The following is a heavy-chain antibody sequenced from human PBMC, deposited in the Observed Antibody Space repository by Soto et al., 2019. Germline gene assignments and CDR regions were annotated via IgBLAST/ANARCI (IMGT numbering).Heavy chain of an antibody. CDR2: AAYSGGT. J-gene: IGHJ4*02. Sequence: SETLSLTCTVSGGSIANNNYFWGWVRQPPGKGLEWIGSAAYSGGTYRNPSLKSRVTVSVDTSKNQFSLKLTSVTAADTAVYYCAKVVVGATSHSDFDSWGQGTLVTVSS. D-gene: IGHD2-15*01. V-gene: IGHV4-39*01. CDR1: GGSIANNNYF. CDR3: AKVVVGATSHSDFDS.